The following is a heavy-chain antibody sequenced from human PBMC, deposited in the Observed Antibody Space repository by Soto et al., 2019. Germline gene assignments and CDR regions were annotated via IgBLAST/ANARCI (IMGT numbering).Heavy chain of an antibody. Sequence: GGSLRLSCAASGFTFSSYSMNWVRQAPGKGLEWVSSISSSSSYTYYADSVKGRFTISRDNSKNSLYLQMNSLRAEDTAVYYCARCNFLTMENWCDPWGHGTLVTVSS. D-gene: IGHD3-10*01. J-gene: IGHJ5*02. CDR1: GFTFSSYS. CDR2: ISSSSSYT. CDR3: ARCNFLTMENWCDP. V-gene: IGHV3-21*01.